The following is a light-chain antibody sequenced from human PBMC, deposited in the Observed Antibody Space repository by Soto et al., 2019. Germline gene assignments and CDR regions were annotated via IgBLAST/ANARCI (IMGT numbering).Light chain of an antibody. V-gene: IGKV3-20*01. CDR1: QSVSNSD. CDR2: GAS. CDR3: QQYGSSPWT. Sequence: EIVLTQSPGTLSLSPGERATLFCRASQSVSNSDLAWYQQKPGQAPRLLIYGASSRATGIPDRFSGSGSGTDLTLTINRLEPDDFAVYYCQQYGSSPWTFGQGTKVEIK. J-gene: IGKJ1*01.